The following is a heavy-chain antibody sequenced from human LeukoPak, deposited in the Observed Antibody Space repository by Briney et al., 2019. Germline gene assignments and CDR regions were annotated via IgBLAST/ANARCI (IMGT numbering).Heavy chain of an antibody. V-gene: IGHV3-11*06. J-gene: IGHJ4*02. CDR3: ARDREYYLDY. CDR1: GFALSDYY. Sequence: PGGSLRLSCAASGFALSDYYMSWIRQAPGKGLEWVSYISSSSIYTNYADSVKGRFTISRDNAKNSLYLQMNSLRAEDTAVYYCARDREYYLDYWGQGTLVTVSS. CDR2: ISSSSIYT.